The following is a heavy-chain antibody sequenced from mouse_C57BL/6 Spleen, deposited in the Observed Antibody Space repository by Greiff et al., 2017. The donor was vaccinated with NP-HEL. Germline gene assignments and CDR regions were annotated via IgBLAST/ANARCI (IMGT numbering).Heavy chain of an antibody. CDR1: GYTFTSYW. CDR2: INPSSGYT. Sequence: VQLQQSGAELAKPGASVKLSCKASGYTFTSYWMHWVKQRPGQGLEWIGYINPSSGYTKYNQKFKDKAKLTADKSSSTAYMQLSSLTYEDSSVYYCARGGYYFDYWGQGTTLTVSS. CDR3: ARGGYYFDY. V-gene: IGHV1-7*01. J-gene: IGHJ2*01.